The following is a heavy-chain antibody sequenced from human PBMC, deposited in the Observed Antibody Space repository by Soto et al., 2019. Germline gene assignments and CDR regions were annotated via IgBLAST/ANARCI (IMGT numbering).Heavy chain of an antibody. J-gene: IGHJ5*02. CDR1: GYSFSNSG. CDR2: ISGYTGKA. CDR3: SRGGVGVVVPDSSSLVGNWFDP. D-gene: IGHD2-8*02. V-gene: IGHV1-18*01. Sequence: QVQLVQSGAEVKKPGASVNVSCKTSGYSFSNSGINWVRQAPGQGLEWLGWISGYTGKALYAREFQGRLTMTTDTSASTAYMELRSLKSDDTAVYFCSRGGVGVVVPDSSSLVGNWFDPWGQGTLVTVSS.